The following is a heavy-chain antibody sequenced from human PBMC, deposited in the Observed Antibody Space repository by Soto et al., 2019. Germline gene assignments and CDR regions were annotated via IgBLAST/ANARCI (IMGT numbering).Heavy chain of an antibody. CDR2: INGDGGTI. CDR1: GFTFSTSW. J-gene: IGHJ4*02. V-gene: IGHV3-74*01. D-gene: IGHD1-7*01. Sequence: EVQLVEAGGGLVQPGGSLRLSCAASGFTFSTSWIHWVRQAPGKGLVWVSRINGDGGTIYYADSVKGRFTISRDNATNPVYMQMTSPSAADTAVYYCTRGGNYSFDYWGPGTLVTVSS. CDR3: TRGGNYSFDY.